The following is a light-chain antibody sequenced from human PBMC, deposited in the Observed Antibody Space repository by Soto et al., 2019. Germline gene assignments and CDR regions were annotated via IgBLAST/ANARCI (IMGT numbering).Light chain of an antibody. CDR2: KVS. V-gene: IGKV2-30*01. CDR1: QSLVYGDGNTF. Sequence: DVVMTQSPLSLPVALGQPASISCRSSQSLVYGDGNTFFNWFHQRPGHSPRRLIYKVSNRDSGGPDXFXASGSATDFTLRISRVEAEDVGVYYCMQGSHWPPRYTFGQGTKLEIK. J-gene: IGKJ2*01. CDR3: MQGSHWPPRYT.